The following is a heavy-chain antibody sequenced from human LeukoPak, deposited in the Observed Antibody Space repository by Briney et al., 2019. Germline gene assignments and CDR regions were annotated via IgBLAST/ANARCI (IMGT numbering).Heavy chain of an antibody. D-gene: IGHD3-9*01. Sequence: SETLSLTCTVSGGSISSSSYYWGWIRQPPGKGLEWIGSIYYSGSTYYNPSLKSRVTISVDTSKNQFSLKLSSVTAADTAVYYCARGITDYPHFDWLVGSPLFDYWGQGTLVTVSS. CDR3: ARGITDYPHFDWLVGSPLFDY. V-gene: IGHV4-39*07. CDR2: IYYSGST. CDR1: GGSISSSSYY. J-gene: IGHJ4*02.